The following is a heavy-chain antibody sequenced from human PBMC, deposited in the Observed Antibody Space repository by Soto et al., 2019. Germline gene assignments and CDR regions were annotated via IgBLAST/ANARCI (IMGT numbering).Heavy chain of an antibody. CDR1: GFTFSNYW. D-gene: IGHD1-20*01. Sequence: EVQLVESGGGLVQPGGSLRLSCAASGFTFSNYWIHWVRQAPGKGLVWVSRIKGDGINTNYADSVKGRFTISRDNAKNTVYWQLNSLRAEDTAAYYCARGIPGHYGFDVWGQGTMVTVSS. CDR3: ARGIPGHYGFDV. CDR2: IKGDGINT. J-gene: IGHJ3*01. V-gene: IGHV3-74*01.